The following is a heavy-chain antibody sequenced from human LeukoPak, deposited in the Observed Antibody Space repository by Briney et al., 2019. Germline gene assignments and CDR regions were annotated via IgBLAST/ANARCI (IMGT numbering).Heavy chain of an antibody. J-gene: IGHJ2*01. Sequence: SETLSLTCSVSGGSFTSSSYYWGWIRQPPGKGLERIGSIYYDGNTYYNPSLKSQVTISVDTSKNQFSLKLTSVTAADTAVYYCARGEAAAAADWYFDLWGRGTLVTVSS. CDR2: IYYDGNT. CDR1: GGSFTSSSYY. D-gene: IGHD6-13*01. CDR3: ARGEAAAAADWYFDL. V-gene: IGHV4-39*07.